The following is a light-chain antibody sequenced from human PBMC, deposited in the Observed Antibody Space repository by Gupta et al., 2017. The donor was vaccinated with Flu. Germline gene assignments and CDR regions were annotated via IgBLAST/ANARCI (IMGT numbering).Light chain of an antibody. J-gene: IGKJ3*01. CDR2: DAS. V-gene: IGKV3-20*01. CDR1: QTIRRSY. Sequence: GALSLSPGESATLSCRTSQTIRRSYLAWYQQTPGQAPRLLIYDASSRATGIPDRFSGSGSGTDFTLTISRLEPEDFAVYYCQQYGSSPFTFGPGTKVDIK. CDR3: QQYGSSPFT.